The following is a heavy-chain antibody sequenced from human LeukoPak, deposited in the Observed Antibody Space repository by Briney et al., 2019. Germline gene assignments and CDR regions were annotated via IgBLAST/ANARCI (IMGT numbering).Heavy chain of an antibody. CDR1: GFTFSSYA. Sequence: GGSLRLSCAASGFTFSSYAMHWVRQAPGKGLEYVSAISSNGGSTYYANSVKGRFTISRDNSKNTLYLQMGSLRAEDMAVYYCAREGAAASVDYWGQGTLVTVSS. D-gene: IGHD6-13*01. V-gene: IGHV3-64*01. CDR2: ISSNGGST. CDR3: AREGAAASVDY. J-gene: IGHJ4*02.